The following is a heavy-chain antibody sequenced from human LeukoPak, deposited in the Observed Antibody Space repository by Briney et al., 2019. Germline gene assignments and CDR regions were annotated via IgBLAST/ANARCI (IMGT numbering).Heavy chain of an antibody. D-gene: IGHD2-2*01. CDR1: GFTFSNYA. Sequence: GGSLRLSCAVPGFTFSNYAMNWVRQTPGKGLEWVSVICGSGGITYHADSVKGRFTISRDNAKNTLYLQMNTLRVEDTAVYYCVKGGKAGYCSSTSCYGDYWGQGTLVTVSS. CDR3: VKGGKAGYCSSTSCYGDY. CDR2: ICGSGGIT. J-gene: IGHJ4*02. V-gene: IGHV3-23*01.